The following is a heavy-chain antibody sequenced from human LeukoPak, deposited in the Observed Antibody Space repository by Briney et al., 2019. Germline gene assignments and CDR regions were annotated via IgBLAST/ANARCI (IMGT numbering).Heavy chain of an antibody. CDR3: ARGGCSSTSCYYDY. J-gene: IGHJ4*02. V-gene: IGHV4-34*01. D-gene: IGHD2-2*01. CDR2: INHSGST. CDR1: GGSFSGYY. Sequence: SETLSLTCAVYGGSFSGYYWSWIRQPPGKGLEWIGEINHSGSTNYNPSLKSRVTISVDTSENQFSLKVSSVTAADTAVYYCARGGCSSTSCYYDYWGQGTLVTVSS.